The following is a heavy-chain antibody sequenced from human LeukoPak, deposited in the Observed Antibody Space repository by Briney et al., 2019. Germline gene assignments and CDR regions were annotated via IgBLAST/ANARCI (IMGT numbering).Heavy chain of an antibody. Sequence: SKTLSLTCTVSGGSITTYFWSWIRQPPGKGLEWIGYIYHRGSINYNPSLKSRVTISVDTSKNQLSLKLSSVTAADTAMYYCARFGYYYDSSGYYYQGSFDYWGQGTLVTVSS. D-gene: IGHD3-22*01. V-gene: IGHV4-59*01. CDR2: IYHRGSI. CDR1: GGSITTYF. CDR3: ARFGYYYDSSGYYYQGSFDY. J-gene: IGHJ4*02.